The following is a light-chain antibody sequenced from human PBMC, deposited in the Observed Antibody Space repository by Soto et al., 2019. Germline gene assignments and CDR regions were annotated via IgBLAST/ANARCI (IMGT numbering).Light chain of an antibody. V-gene: IGKV3-15*01. CDR1: QTISSN. Sequence: PPILVASVGERATLSCRASQTISSNLAWYQQKPGQAPKLLIYAASSRETGVPSRFSGSGSGTDFTLTISSLQPEDFATYYCQQNNSHPLTFGQGTKVDIK. J-gene: IGKJ1*01. CDR3: QQNNSHPLT. CDR2: AAS.